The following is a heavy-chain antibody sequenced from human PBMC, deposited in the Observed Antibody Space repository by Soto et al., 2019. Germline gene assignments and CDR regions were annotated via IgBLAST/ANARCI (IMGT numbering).Heavy chain of an antibody. D-gene: IGHD2-8*01. CDR1: GGSISSGGFY. Sequence: QVQLQESGPGLVKPTQTVSLTCTVSGGSISSGGFYWSWIRQHPGKGLEWIGYIYNSMTIYYNPSLKGRVTMSVDTSKNQFSLNLSSMTAAATAVYYCARAPRLNWYFDLWGRGTLVTVSS. CDR3: ARAPRLNWYFDL. J-gene: IGHJ2*01. V-gene: IGHV4-31*03. CDR2: IYNSMTI.